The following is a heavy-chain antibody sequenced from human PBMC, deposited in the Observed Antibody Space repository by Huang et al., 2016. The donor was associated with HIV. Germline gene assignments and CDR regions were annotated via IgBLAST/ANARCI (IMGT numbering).Heavy chain of an antibody. CDR1: GVSFSDYA. V-gene: IGHV1-69*10. Sequence: QAQLVQSGAAVMKPGSSVRVSCKASGVSFSDYAFSWVRRAPGQGLDWMGGIIPRFGLTNYAPRLQGRVTISADKSSNTVYLELTSLRSGDTAVYYCAREGQNWLGKPFGALAFWGQGTEVIVFS. CDR2: IIPRFGLT. J-gene: IGHJ4*03. CDR3: AREGQNWLGKPFGALAF. D-gene: IGHD3-16*01.